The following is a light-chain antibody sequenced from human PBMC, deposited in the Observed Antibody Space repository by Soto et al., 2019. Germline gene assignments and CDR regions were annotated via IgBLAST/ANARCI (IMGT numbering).Light chain of an antibody. CDR3: SSYASTSTPRVV. CDR1: SSDVGGYNY. J-gene: IGLJ2*01. Sequence: QSVLTHPASVSGSPGQSITISCTGTSSDVGGYNYVSWYQQHPGKAPKLMIYDVSNRPSGVSNRFSGSKSGNTASLTISGLQAEDEADYYCSSYASTSTPRVVFGGGTKVTVL. V-gene: IGLV2-14*01. CDR2: DVS.